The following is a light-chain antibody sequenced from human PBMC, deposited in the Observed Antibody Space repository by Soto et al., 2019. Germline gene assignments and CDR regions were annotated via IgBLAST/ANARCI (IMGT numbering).Light chain of an antibody. CDR1: SSDIGGYNY. J-gene: IGLJ1*01. Sequence: QSALTQPASVSGSLGQSINISCTGTSSDIGGYNYVSWYQQHPGKAPKLMIYEVSNRPLGVSNRFAASKSGNTASLTISGLQADDEADYYCSSYASASTPPYVFATGTKLTVL. V-gene: IGLV2-14*01. CDR3: SSYASASTPPYV. CDR2: EVS.